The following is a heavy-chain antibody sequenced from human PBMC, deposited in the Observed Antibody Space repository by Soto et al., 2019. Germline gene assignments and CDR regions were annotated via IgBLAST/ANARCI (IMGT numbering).Heavy chain of an antibody. CDR1: GDSIISGAHY. CDR2: IDRGGGA. Sequence: QVQLQESGPGLVKPSQTLSLTCTVSGDSIISGAHYWSWIRQQPGKGLEWIGFIDRGGGAHYNPSRRSRLTISIDTSKNQFSLQLSSVTAADTAVYHCARMEVAGFRADTGYLNYGGPGIVVTVSS. J-gene: IGHJ4*02. V-gene: IGHV4-31*03. D-gene: IGHD6-19*01. CDR3: ARMEVAGFRADTGYLNY.